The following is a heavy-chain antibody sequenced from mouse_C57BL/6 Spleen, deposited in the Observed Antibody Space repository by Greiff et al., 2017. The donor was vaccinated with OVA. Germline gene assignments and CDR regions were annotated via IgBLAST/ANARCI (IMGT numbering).Heavy chain of an antibody. CDR1: GFTFTDYY. CDR3: ARYRYTYGGAMDY. D-gene: IGHD1-1*02. CDR2: IRNKANGYTT. Sequence: EVKLMESGGGLVQPGGSLSLSCAASGFTFTDYYMSWVRQPPGKALEWLGFIRNKANGYTTEYSASVKGRFTISRDNSQSILYLQMNALRAEDSATYYCARYRYTYGGAMDYWGQGTSVTVSS. V-gene: IGHV7-3*01. J-gene: IGHJ4*01.